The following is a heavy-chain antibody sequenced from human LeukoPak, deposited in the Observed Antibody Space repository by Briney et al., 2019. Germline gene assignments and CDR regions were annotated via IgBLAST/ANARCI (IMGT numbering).Heavy chain of an antibody. D-gene: IGHD3-10*01. CDR3: ARGQGTRMVRGVPPRPNWFDP. V-gene: IGHV4-39*01. Sequence: SETLSLTCTVSGGSISSSTYYWGWIRQPPGKGLEWIGSIYYSGSTYYNSSLGSRVTISVDTSKNQFSLKLSSVTAADTAVYYCARGQGTRMVRGVPPRPNWFDPWGQGTLVTVSS. J-gene: IGHJ5*02. CDR1: GGSISSSTYY. CDR2: IYYSGST.